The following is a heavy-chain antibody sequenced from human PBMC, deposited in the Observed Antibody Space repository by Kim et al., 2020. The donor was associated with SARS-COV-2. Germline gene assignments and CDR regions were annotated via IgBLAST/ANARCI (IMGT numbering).Heavy chain of an antibody. V-gene: IGHV3-49*03. Sequence: GGSLRLSCTGSGFSFSDSAMSWFRQAPGKGLECVGFIRSKAYGGTAEYAASVKGRFTISRDDSKSSANLHMNSLKTEDTAMYYCTRDPGRYSSGWDPVAFDLWGQGTMVAVSS. J-gene: IGHJ3*01. CDR2: IRSKAYGGTA. CDR1: GFSFSDSA. D-gene: IGHD6-19*01. CDR3: TRDPGRYSSGWDPVAFDL.